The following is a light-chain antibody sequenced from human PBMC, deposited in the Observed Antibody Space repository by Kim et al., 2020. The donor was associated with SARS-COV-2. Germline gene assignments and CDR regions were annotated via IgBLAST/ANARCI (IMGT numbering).Light chain of an antibody. CDR3: QQYKNDPYT. Sequence: DIQMTQYPSTLSAPVGDTVSITCRASQYLATWVAWYQQKPGMAPKVLMYDATKLKSGVPSRSTGSGSGTEFTLTITSRQPDDFATYYCQQYKNDPYTFGQGTKLEI. V-gene: IGKV1-5*01. CDR1: QYLATW. J-gene: IGKJ2*01. CDR2: DAT.